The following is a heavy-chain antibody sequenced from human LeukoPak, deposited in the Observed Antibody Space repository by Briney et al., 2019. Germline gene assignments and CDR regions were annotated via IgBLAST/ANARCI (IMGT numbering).Heavy chain of an antibody. V-gene: IGHV3-30*02. Sequence: PGGSLRLSCAASGFTFSSYSMNWVRQAPGKGLEWVAFIRYDGSNKYYPDSVKGRFTISRDNSRNALYPQMNSLRAEDTAVYYCATPRGGKLLLDAFDIWGQGTMVTVSS. CDR3: ATPRGGKLLLDAFDI. D-gene: IGHD3-22*01. CDR2: IRYDGSNK. CDR1: GFTFSSYS. J-gene: IGHJ3*02.